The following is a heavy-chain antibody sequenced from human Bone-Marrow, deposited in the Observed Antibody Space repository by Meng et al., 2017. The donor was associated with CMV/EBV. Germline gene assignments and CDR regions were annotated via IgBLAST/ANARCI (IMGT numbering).Heavy chain of an antibody. Sequence: GESLKISCAASGFTFSTAWMSWVRQAPGKGLEWVGRIKSKTDGGTTDYAAPVKGRFTISRNDSKNTLYLQMNSLKTEDTAVYYCTTDWHGSSTSCYPFAYWGQGTLVTVSS. D-gene: IGHD2-2*01. J-gene: IGHJ4*02. CDR3: TTDWHGSSTSCYPFAY. CDR1: GFTFSTAW. CDR2: IKSKTDGGTT. V-gene: IGHV3-15*01.